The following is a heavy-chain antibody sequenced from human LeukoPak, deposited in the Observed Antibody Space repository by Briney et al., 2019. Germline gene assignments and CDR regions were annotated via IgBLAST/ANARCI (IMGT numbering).Heavy chain of an antibody. D-gene: IGHD5-18*01. CDR1: GGSICRDY. J-gene: IGHJ4*02. CDR3: ARGGSRGYGYVWY. CDR2: IHYSGST. V-gene: IGHV4-59*12. Sequence: SETLSLTCTDSGGSICRDYWSLIRQPPGKGLEWIGCIHYSGSTDYNPSLKSRVTISVDTSENQFSRKLDSMTAADTAVYVRARGGSRGYGYVWYWGQGTQVTVSS.